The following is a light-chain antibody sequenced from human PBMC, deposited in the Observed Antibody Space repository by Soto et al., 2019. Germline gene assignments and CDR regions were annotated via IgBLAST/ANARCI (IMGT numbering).Light chain of an antibody. Sequence: EIVLTQSPGTLSLSPGERATLSCRASQSVSNNYLAWYQQKPGQAPRLLIDGASNRATGIPDRFSGSGSGTDFTLTISKLEPEDFAVYYCQQYGSSCTXGXGPKVEXK. V-gene: IGKV3-20*01. CDR3: QQYGSSCT. CDR1: QSVSNNY. CDR2: GAS. J-gene: IGKJ1*01.